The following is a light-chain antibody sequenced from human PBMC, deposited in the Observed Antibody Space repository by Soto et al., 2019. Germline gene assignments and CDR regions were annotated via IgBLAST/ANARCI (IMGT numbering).Light chain of an antibody. J-gene: IGLJ2*01. CDR3: AAWDASLNGVV. CDR2: RVI. CDR1: SSDIGRYDY. Sequence: QSALTQPASVSGSPGQSITISCTGTSSDIGRYDYVSWYQQFPGKAPKLMIYRVINRPSGVSDRFSGSKSGTSASLAISGLQSEDEADYYCAAWDASLNGVVFGGGTKVTVL. V-gene: IGLV2-14*03.